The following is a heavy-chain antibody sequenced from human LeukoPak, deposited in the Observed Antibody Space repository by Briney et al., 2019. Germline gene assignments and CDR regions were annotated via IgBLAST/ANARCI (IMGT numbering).Heavy chain of an antibody. J-gene: IGHJ3*02. CDR2: IYYSGST. CDR1: GGSISSYY. CDR3: AGSSGSGAFDI. D-gene: IGHD6-13*01. V-gene: IGHV4-59*01. Sequence: PSETLSLTCTVSGGSISSYYWSWIRQPPGKGLEWIGYIYYSGSTNYNPSLKSRVTISVDTSKNQFSLKLSSVTAADTAVYYCAGSSGSGAFDIWGQGTMVSVSS.